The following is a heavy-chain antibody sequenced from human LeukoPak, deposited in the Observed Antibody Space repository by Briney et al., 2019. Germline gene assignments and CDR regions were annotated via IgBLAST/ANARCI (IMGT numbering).Heavy chain of an antibody. CDR3: ARGLMEYYDFWSGSSFDY. CDR2: IYTSGST. D-gene: IGHD3-3*01. Sequence: SQTLSLTCTVSGGSISSGSYYWSWIRQPAGKGLEWIGRIYTSGSTNYNPSLKSRVTMSVDTSKNQFSLKLSSVTAADTAVYYCARGLMEYYDFWSGSSFDYWGQGTLVTVSS. V-gene: IGHV4-61*02. CDR1: GGSISSGSYY. J-gene: IGHJ4*02.